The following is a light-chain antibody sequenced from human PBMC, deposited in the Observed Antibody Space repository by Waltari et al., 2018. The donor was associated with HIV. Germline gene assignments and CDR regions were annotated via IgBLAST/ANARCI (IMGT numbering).Light chain of an antibody. CDR1: KSNIGRNF. CDR3: AVWDDNLSGYV. J-gene: IGLJ1*01. Sequence: QSVLTQPPSASGTPGQTVSISCSGSKSNIGRNFEHWYQQLPGAAPKLLIYKNNQRPSGVPDRFSGSKSGTSASLAISGLRSEDEADYYCAVWDDNLSGYVFGTGTKVTVL. CDR2: KNN. V-gene: IGLV1-47*01.